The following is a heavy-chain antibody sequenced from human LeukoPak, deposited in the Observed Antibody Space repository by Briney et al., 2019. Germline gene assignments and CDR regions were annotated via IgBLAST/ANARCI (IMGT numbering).Heavy chain of an antibody. CDR1: GGSFSSYA. D-gene: IGHD2-15*01. CDR2: INPNSGGT. V-gene: IGHV1-2*02. CDR3: ARQVVVVAAAQNYYYYYMDV. Sequence: GASVKVSCKASGGSFSSYAISWVRQAPGQGLEWMGWINPNSGGTNYAQKFQGRVTMTRDTSISTAYMELSRLRSDDTAVYYCARQVVVVAAAQNYYYYYMDVWGKGTTVTVSS. J-gene: IGHJ6*03.